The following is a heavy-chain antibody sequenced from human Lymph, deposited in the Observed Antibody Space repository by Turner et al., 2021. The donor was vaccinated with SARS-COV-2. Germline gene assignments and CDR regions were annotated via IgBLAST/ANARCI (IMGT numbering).Heavy chain of an antibody. CDR1: GYTLTELS. CDR3: ATLKSNWKILTGRYYFDF. V-gene: IGHV1-24*01. D-gene: IGHD1-1*01. CDR2: FDPEDGET. J-gene: IGHJ4*02. Sequence: HVQLVQSGAEVKKPGASVKVSCKVSGYTLTELSIHWVRQAPGKGLEWMGGFDPEDGETIYAQKFQGRVTMTEDTSTDTAYMELSSLRSEDTAVYYCATLKSNWKILTGRYYFDFWGQGTLVTVSS.